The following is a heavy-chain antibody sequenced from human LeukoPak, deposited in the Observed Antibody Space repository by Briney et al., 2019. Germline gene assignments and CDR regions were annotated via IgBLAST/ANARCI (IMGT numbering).Heavy chain of an antibody. Sequence: PGGSLRLSCAAPGFTFRNYAMHWVRQAPGKGLEWVAVISYDGSNKYYADSVKGRFTISRDNSKNTLYLQMNSLRAEGTSVYYCARGIAAAGLDYWGQGTLVTVSS. J-gene: IGHJ4*02. CDR3: ARGIAAAGLDY. D-gene: IGHD6-25*01. CDR2: ISYDGSNK. CDR1: GFTFRNYA. V-gene: IGHV3-30*04.